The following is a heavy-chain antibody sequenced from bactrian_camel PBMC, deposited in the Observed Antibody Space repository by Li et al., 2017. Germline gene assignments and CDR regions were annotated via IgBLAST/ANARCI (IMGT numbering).Heavy chain of an antibody. Sequence: VQLVESGGGSAQVGGSLRLSCSASADALMYMAWFRKAPGKEREGVASFHTGQGNTIYADSVKGRFTISYDNAHNTLHLQMNSLKPEDTATYYCAAGQGVGWCLDVIRVGAEADFDYWGHGTQVTVS. D-gene: IGHD5*01. J-gene: IGHJ6*01. CDR3: AAGQGVGWCLDVIRVGAEADFDY. CDR2: FHTGQGNT. V-gene: IGHV3S61*01. CDR1: ADALMY.